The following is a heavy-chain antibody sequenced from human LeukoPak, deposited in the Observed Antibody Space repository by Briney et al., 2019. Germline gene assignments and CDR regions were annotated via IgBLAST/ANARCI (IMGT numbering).Heavy chain of an antibody. CDR2: VKQDGSEK. D-gene: IGHD4/OR15-4a*01. CDR3: ARGPMTIISL. V-gene: IGHV3-7*01. CDR1: GFTFSSYW. J-gene: IGHJ4*02. Sequence: GGSLRLSCAASGFTFSSYWMSWVRQAPGKGLEWVANVKQDGSEKYFVDSVKGRFTISGDNAKNSLYLQMNSLRAEDTAVYYCARGPMTIISLGGQGTLVTVSS.